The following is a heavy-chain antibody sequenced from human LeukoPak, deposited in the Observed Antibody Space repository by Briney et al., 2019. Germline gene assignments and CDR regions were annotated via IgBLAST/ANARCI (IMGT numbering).Heavy chain of an antibody. CDR1: GFTFSSYA. CDR3: AKGPYYDILTGYQDY. D-gene: IGHD3-9*01. J-gene: IGHJ4*02. CDR2: ISGSGGST. V-gene: IGHV3-23*01. Sequence: AGRSLRLSCAASGFTFSSYAMSWVRQAPGKGLEWVSAISGSGGSTYYADSVKGRFTISRDNSKNTLYLQMNSLRAEDTAVYYCAKGPYYDILTGYQDYWGQGTLVTVSS.